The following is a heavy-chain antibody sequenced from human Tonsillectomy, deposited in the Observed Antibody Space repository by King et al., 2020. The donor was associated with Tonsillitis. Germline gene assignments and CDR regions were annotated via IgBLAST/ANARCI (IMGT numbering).Heavy chain of an antibody. V-gene: IGHV3-21*01. CDR1: GFTFSSYS. Sequence: VQLVESGGGLVKPGGSLRLSCAASGFTFSSYSMNWVRQAPGKGLEWVSSISSSSSYKYYADSLKGRFTISRDNAKNSLYLQMNSLRAEDTAVYYCARDPYGDSYFDYWGQGTLVTVSS. CDR2: ISSSSSYK. CDR3: ARDPYGDSYFDY. D-gene: IGHD4-17*01. J-gene: IGHJ4*02.